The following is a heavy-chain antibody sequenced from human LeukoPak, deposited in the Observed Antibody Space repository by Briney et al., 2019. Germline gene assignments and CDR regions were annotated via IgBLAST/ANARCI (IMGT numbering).Heavy chain of an antibody. V-gene: IGHV1-2*06. J-gene: IGHJ4*02. CDR3: ARDNDITFGGVIVYYFDY. Sequence: GASVKVSCKASGYTFTGYYMHWGRQAPGQGLEWMGRINLNSGGTNYAQKFQGRVTMTRDTSISTAYMELSRLRFDDTAVYYCARDNDITFGGVIVYYFDYWGQGTLVTVSS. CDR2: INLNSGGT. D-gene: IGHD3-16*02. CDR1: GYTFTGYY.